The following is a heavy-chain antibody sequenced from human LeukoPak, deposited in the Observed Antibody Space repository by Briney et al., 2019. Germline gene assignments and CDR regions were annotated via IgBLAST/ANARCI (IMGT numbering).Heavy chain of an antibody. J-gene: IGHJ5*02. CDR2: IYTSGST. V-gene: IGHV4-61*02. Sequence: SQTLSLTCTVSGGSISSGSYYWSWIRQPAGKGLEWIGRIYTSGSTNYNPSLKSRVTISVDTSKNQFSLKLSSVTAADTAVYYCARHKGFYYGSGSYYGPNWFDPWGQGTLVTVSS. CDR3: ARHKGFYYGSGSYYGPNWFDP. D-gene: IGHD3-10*01. CDR1: GGSISSGSYY.